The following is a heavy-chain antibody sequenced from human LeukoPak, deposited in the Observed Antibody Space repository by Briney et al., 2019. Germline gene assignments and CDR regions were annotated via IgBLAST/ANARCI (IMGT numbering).Heavy chain of an antibody. CDR3: TQWADVAPMDV. J-gene: IGHJ6*02. CDR2: IRSKANSYGT. Sequence: GGSLRLSCATSGFNFSGSAVHWVRQASGNRLEWAGRIRSKANSYGTAYSESVKGRFSISRDDSKNTSYLQMNSLKSEGTAVYFCTQWADVAPMDVWGQGTTVTVPS. D-gene: IGHD2-8*01. V-gene: IGHV3-73*01. CDR1: GFNFSGSA.